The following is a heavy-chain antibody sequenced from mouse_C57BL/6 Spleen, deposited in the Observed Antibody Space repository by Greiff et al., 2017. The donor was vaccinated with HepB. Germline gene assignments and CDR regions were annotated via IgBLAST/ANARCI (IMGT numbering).Heavy chain of an antibody. V-gene: IGHV1-9*01. CDR2: ILPGSGST. CDR1: GYTFTGYG. CDR3: ARRGAVAY. J-gene: IGHJ3*01. Sequence: QVQLQQSGAELMKPGASVKLSCKATGYTFTGYGIEWVKQSPGHGLEWIGEILPGSGSTNYNEKFKGNATISADKSTNTAYMQLSSLTTEDSAIYYCARRGAVAYWGQGTLVTVSA. D-gene: IGHD1-1*01.